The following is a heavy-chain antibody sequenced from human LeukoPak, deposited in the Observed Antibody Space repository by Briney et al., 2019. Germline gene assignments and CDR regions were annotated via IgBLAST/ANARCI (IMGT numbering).Heavy chain of an antibody. CDR1: EFSVGSNY. Sequence: GGSLRLSCAASEFSVGSNYMTWVRQAPGKGLEWVSLIYSGGSTYYADSVKGRFTISRDNSKNTLYLQMNSLRAEDTAVYYCARDSGYRAFDIWGQGTMVTVSS. CDR3: ARDSGYRAFDI. CDR2: IYSGGST. V-gene: IGHV3-66*01. J-gene: IGHJ3*02. D-gene: IGHD6-25*01.